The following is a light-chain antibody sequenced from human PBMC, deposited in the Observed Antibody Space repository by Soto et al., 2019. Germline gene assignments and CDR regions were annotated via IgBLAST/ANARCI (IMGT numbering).Light chain of an antibody. V-gene: IGKV3-20*01. Sequence: EIGLTQSPGTLSLSPGERATLTCRASQSVSSSQLAWYQQKPGQAPRLVIYDTSTRATGIPDRFSGSGSGTDFTLTISRLEPEDCAVYHCQLFCSSPPWTFGQGTKVEIK. CDR2: DTS. CDR1: QSVSSSQ. J-gene: IGKJ1*01. CDR3: QLFCSSPPWT.